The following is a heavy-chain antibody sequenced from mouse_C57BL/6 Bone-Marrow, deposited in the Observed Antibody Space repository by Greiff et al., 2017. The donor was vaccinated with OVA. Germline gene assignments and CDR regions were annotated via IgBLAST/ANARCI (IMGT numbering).Heavy chain of an antibody. Sequence: EVQGVESGGGLVQPGGSLKLSCAASGFTFSDYYMYWVRQTPEQRLEWVAYISNGGGSTYYPDTVKGRFTISRDNAKNTLYLQMSRLKSEDTAMYYCARRPLGHKAMDYWGQGTSVTVSS. CDR2: ISNGGGST. V-gene: IGHV5-12*01. CDR1: GFTFSDYY. J-gene: IGHJ4*01. D-gene: IGHD4-1*01. CDR3: ARRPLGHKAMDY.